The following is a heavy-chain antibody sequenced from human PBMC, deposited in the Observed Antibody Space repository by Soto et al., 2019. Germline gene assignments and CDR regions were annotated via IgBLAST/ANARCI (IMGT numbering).Heavy chain of an antibody. Sequence: SETLSLTCAVYGGSFSDYFWTWIRQPPGKGLEWIGEINHSGSTNFNPSLKSRVAISADTSRNQFSLRVTSVTAADTAVYYCAGREFASSSFRYYYYGMDVWGQGTTVTVSS. CDR2: INHSGST. CDR1: GGSFSDYF. V-gene: IGHV4-34*01. J-gene: IGHJ6*02. D-gene: IGHD6-6*01. CDR3: AGREFASSSFRYYYYGMDV.